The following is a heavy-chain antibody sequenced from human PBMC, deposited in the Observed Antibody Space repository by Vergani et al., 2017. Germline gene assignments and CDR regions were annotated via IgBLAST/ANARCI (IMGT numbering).Heavy chain of an antibody. V-gene: IGHV3-23*01. CDR1: GFSFSSYA. Sequence: EVQLLESGGGLVQPGGSLRLSCAASGFSFSSYAMTWVRQAPGKGLEWVSGISSSGGGTSYVDSVKGRFTISRDNSKNTLFLQMNSLRAEDTAVYYCGRGSDNYNWGQGTLVTVSS. J-gene: IGHJ4*02. CDR3: GRGSDNYN. CDR2: ISSSGGGT. D-gene: IGHD5-24*01.